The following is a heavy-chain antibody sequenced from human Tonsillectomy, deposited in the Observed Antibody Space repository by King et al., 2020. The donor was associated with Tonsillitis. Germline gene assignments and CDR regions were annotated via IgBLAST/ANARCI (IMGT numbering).Heavy chain of an antibody. V-gene: IGHV3-74*01. D-gene: IGHD3-22*01. CDR1: GFTFSSYW. CDR3: ARDLGTYYYDSSGYGLDY. CDR2: INSDGSSK. Sequence: VQLVESGGGLVQPGGSLRLSCAASGFTFSSYWMHGVRQAPGKGLVWVSGINSDGSSKSYADSGKGRFTIPRDNAKNTRYLQMNSLRAEDTAVYYCARDLGTYYYDSSGYGLDYWGQGTLVTVSS. J-gene: IGHJ4*02.